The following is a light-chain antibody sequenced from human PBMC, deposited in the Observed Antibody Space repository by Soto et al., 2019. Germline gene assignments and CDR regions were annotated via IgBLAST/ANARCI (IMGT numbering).Light chain of an antibody. CDR2: GAS. V-gene: IGKV3-11*01. Sequence: EVVLTQSPATLSLSPGERATLSCRASQNVRTFLDWYQQKPGQAPRLLIYGASNMATGIPARFSGSGSGTGFTLTISGLEPEDFAVYYCQQHSHWPPWTFGQGTRVEIQ. CDR1: QNVRTF. J-gene: IGKJ1*01. CDR3: QQHSHWPPWT.